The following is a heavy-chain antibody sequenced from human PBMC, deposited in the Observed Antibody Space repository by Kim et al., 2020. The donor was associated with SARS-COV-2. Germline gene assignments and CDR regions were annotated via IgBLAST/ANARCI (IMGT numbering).Heavy chain of an antibody. CDR3: GRVKRARRLRADSSPSDV. V-gene: IGHV4-30-4*01. D-gene: IGHD6-25*01. CDR1: GGSIRNFDYY. Sequence: SETLSLTCTVSGGSIRNFDYYWTWLRQPPGKGLEWIGYIYYSGTSYYNPSLKSRLSISVDTSKNQFSLRLSSVTAADTALYYCGRVKRARRLRADSSPSDVWGQGTKVTVSS. CDR2: IYYSGTS. J-gene: IGHJ6*02.